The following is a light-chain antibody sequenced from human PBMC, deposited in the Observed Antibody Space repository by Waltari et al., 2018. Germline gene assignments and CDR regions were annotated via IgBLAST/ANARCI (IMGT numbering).Light chain of an antibody. CDR1: QSISSW. Sequence: DIQMTQSPSTLSASVGDRVTITCRASQSISSWLALYQQKPGKAPQLMIYDASSVESGVPSRFSGSGSGTEFTLTISSLQPDDFATYYCQQYNSYPMYTFGQGTKLEIK. V-gene: IGKV1-5*01. J-gene: IGKJ2*01. CDR2: DAS. CDR3: QQYNSYPMYT.